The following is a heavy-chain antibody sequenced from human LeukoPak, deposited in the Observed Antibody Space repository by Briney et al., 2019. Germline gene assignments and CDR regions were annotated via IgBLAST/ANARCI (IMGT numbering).Heavy chain of an antibody. V-gene: IGHV1-18*01. J-gene: IGHJ5*01. Sequence: GASVKVSCKASGYTFTSHGISWVRQAPGQGLEWMGWISTNSGNTNYAQKLKGRVTMTTDTSKSTAYMQMRRLRSDDTAVYYCARDFDYRFDLWGQGTRVTVST. D-gene: IGHD3-16*01. CDR1: GYTFTSHG. CDR3: ARDFDYRFDL. CDR2: ISTNSGNT.